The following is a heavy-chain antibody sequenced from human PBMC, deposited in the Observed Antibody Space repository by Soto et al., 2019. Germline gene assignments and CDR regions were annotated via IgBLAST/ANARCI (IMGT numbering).Heavy chain of an antibody. J-gene: IGHJ6*02. Sequence: QGQLVESGGGVVQPGTSLRLSCAASGFTFSSYAMHWVRQAPGKGLEWVALISCDGYSQWYADAVKGRFTISRDNSNNTLFLEMNSLRADDTAVYFCAAIREVDVWGQGTTVTVSS. CDR1: GFTFSSYA. CDR3: AAIREVDV. V-gene: IGHV3-30*03. D-gene: IGHD1-26*01. CDR2: ISCDGYSQ.